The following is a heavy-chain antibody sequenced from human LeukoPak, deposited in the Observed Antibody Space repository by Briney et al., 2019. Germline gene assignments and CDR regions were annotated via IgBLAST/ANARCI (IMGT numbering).Heavy chain of an antibody. Sequence: GGSLRLSCAASGFTFSSYWMHGVRQAPGKGLVRVSLINNDGSSTSYADSVKGRFTISRDNDKNTMYLQMNSLRAEDTAVYYCTRGTPEYSSSWYDYWGQGTLVTVSS. J-gene: IGHJ4*02. D-gene: IGHD6-13*01. CDR1: GFTFSSYW. CDR3: TRGTPEYSSSWYDY. CDR2: INNDGSST. V-gene: IGHV3-74*01.